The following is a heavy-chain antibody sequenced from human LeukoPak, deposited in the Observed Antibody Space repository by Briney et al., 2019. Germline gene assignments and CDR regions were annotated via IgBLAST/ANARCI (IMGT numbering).Heavy chain of an antibody. Sequence: PGGSLRLSCAASGFTFSSYAMSWVRQAPGKGLEWVSAISGSGGSTYYADSAKGRFTISRDNSKNTLYLQMNSLRAEDTAVYYCAKDPRRYCSSTSCYDGFDYWGQGTLVTVSS. CDR1: GFTFSSYA. CDR2: ISGSGGST. CDR3: AKDPRRYCSSTSCYDGFDY. V-gene: IGHV3-23*01. D-gene: IGHD2-2*01. J-gene: IGHJ4*02.